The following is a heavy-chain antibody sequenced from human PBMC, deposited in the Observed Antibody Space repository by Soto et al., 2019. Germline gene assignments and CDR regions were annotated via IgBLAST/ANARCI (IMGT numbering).Heavy chain of an antibody. V-gene: IGHV1-69*13. CDR2: IIAIFGTA. CDR1: GGTFRSYA. D-gene: IGHD6-19*01. J-gene: IGHJ6*02. Sequence: SVKVSCKASGGTFRSYAISWVRQAPGQGLEWMGGIIAIFGTADYAQKFQGRVTITADESTNTAYLEWSSLKAADSAMYYCARVPDSSLGTMDVWGQGTTVTVSS. CDR3: ARVPDSSLGTMDV.